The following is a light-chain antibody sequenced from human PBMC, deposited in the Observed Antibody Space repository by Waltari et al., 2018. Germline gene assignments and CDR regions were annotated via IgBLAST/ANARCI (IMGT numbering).Light chain of an antibody. CDR3: AVWDDSLGGV. CDR1: NSNTGSNF. Sequence: QSVLTPPPSVSGTPGQRVTISCSGSNSNTGSNFVNWYQQLPGTAPKLLIYNNNQGPSGVPDRFSASKSGTSASLAITGLQSEDEADYYCAVWDDSLGGVFGGGTKLTVL. CDR2: NNN. J-gene: IGLJ3*02. V-gene: IGLV1-44*01.